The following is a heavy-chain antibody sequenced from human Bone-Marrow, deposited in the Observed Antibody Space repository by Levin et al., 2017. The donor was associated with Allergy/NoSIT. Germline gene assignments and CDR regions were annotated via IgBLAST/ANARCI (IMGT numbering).Heavy chain of an antibody. CDR3: AKVKSGWYRGDWFDP. CDR1: GFTFSSYA. Sequence: PGGSLRLSCAASGFTFSSYAMSWVRQAPGKGLEWVSAISGSGGSTYYADSVKGRFTISRDNSKNTLYLQMNSLRAEDTAVYYCAKVKSGWYRGDWFDPWGQGTLVTVSS. V-gene: IGHV3-23*01. J-gene: IGHJ5*02. D-gene: IGHD6-19*01. CDR2: ISGSGGST.